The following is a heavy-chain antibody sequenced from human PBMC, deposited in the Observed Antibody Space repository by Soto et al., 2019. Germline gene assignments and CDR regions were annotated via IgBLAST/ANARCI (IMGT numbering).Heavy chain of an antibody. J-gene: IGHJ6*03. Sequence: SETLSLTCSVSGGSISSYYWSWIRQPPGKGLEWIGYFYYSGSANHSPSFTDYSPSLKSRVTISGDTSKNQLSLRLSSVTAADTAVYYCAKSSIAAPYYYMDVWGKGTTVTVSS. V-gene: IGHV4-59*01. CDR3: AKSSIAAPYYYMDV. CDR1: GGSISSYY. CDR2: FYYSGSANHSPSFT. D-gene: IGHD6-6*01.